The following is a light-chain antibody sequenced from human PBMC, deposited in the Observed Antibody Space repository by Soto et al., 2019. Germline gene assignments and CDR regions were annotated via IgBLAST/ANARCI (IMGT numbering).Light chain of an antibody. Sequence: IVLTQSPGTLSLFPGERATVSCTASQSLNFNFLGWYQKKSGQAPRLPIYGASNRATGIPDRFSGSGSGTDFTLTISRLEPEDFAVYYCQQYGSSGTFGQGTKVDIK. J-gene: IGKJ1*01. CDR2: GAS. CDR1: QSLNFNF. V-gene: IGKV3-20*01. CDR3: QQYGSSGT.